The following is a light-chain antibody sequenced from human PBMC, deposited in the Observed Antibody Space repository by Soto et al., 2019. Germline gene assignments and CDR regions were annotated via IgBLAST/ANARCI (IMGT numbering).Light chain of an antibody. Sequence: EIVLTQSPGTLSLSPGERATLSCRASQSVSSSYLAWYQQKPGQAPRLLIYGASNRATGIPDRFSGSGSGTDFTLTISRLEPADFAVYYCQYYGSSSTFGQGTKVDIK. J-gene: IGKJ1*01. CDR2: GAS. CDR3: QYYGSSST. V-gene: IGKV3-20*01. CDR1: QSVSSSY.